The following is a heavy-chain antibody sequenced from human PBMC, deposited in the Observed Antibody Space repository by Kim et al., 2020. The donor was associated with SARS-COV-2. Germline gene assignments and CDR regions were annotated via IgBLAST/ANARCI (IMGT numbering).Heavy chain of an antibody. V-gene: IGHV3-33*08. D-gene: IGHD3-9*01. CDR3: ASGYDILTGSRSIFDY. J-gene: IGHJ4*02. Sequence: GGSLRLSCAASGFTFSSYGMHWVRQAPGKGLEWVAVIWYDGSNKYYADSVKGRFTISRDNSKNTLYLQMNSLRAEDTAVYYCASGYDILTGSRSIFDYWGQGTLVTVSS. CDR1: GFTFSSYG. CDR2: IWYDGSNK.